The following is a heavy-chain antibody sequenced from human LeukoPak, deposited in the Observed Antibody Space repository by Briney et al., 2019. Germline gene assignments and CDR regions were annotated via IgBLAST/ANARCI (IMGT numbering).Heavy chain of an antibody. CDR3: ARGPRYLDDYYFDY. D-gene: IGHD1-1*01. CDR1: GFTFSSYS. Sequence: GGSPRLSCAASGFTFSSYSMNWVRQAAGKGLEWVSSISSSSSYIYYADSVKGRFIISRDNAKNSLYLQMNSLRAEDTAVYYCARGPRYLDDYYFDYWGQGTLVTVSS. V-gene: IGHV3-21*01. J-gene: IGHJ4*02. CDR2: ISSSSSYI.